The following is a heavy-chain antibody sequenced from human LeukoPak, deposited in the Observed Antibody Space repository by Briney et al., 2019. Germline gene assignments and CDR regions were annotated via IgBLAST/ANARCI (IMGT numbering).Heavy chain of an antibody. V-gene: IGHV3-72*01. D-gene: IGHD5/OR15-5a*01. CDR3: PRELPLRHLDCCCYFMDF. CDR2: IRIGAATYTT. CDR1: GFTFSDHF. J-gene: IGHJ6*03. Sequence: WGSLTFTCAASGFTFSDHFMDWVRQTPGRGLEWVGRIRIGAATYTTEYAASVKSRFTISRDDSKKSLYLQMHSLKTDDTAVYYCPRELPLRHLDCCCYFMDFWGRRTPVTVSS.